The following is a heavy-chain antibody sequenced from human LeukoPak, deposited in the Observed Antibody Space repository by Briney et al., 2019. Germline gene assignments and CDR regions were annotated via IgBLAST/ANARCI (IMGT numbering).Heavy chain of an antibody. J-gene: IGHJ4*02. CDR1: GFTLSIYS. CDR3: AKSPMGRGFDY. Sequence: GGSLTLSCAPSGFTLSIYSVSWVRQAPREGLEWVSAISGSGGSTYYADSVKGRFTIYRDNSKNTLYLQMNSLRAEGMAVYYCAKSPMGRGFDYWGQGTLVTVSS. D-gene: IGHD3-10*01. V-gene: IGHV3-23*01. CDR2: ISGSGGST.